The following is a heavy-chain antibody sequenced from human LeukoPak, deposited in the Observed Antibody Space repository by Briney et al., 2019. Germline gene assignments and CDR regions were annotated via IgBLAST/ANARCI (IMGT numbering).Heavy chain of an antibody. CDR3: ASWFYDVLTGYPLIDY. CDR2: IYYSGGT. V-gene: IGHV4-39*07. CDR1: GASVRYSSHY. Sequence: SETLSLTCNVTGASVRYSSHYWGWIRQPPGKGLEWISSIYYSGGTYYNPSLESRVIILMDTSKNQFSLQLISVTAADTAVYYCASWFYDVLTGYPLIDYWGQGALVTVSS. J-gene: IGHJ4*02. D-gene: IGHD3-9*01.